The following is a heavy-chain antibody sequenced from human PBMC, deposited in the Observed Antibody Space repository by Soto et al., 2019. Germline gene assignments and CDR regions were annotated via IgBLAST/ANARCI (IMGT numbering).Heavy chain of an antibody. Sequence: ASVKVSCKVSGYTLTELSMHWVRQAPGKGLEWMGGFDPEDGETIYAQKFQGRVTRTEDTSADTAYMELSSLRSEDTAVYYCATAGRTAKYYYYYYMDVWGKGTTVTVSS. CDR1: GYTLTELS. CDR2: FDPEDGET. D-gene: IGHD6-25*01. CDR3: ATAGRTAKYYYYYYMDV. V-gene: IGHV1-24*01. J-gene: IGHJ6*03.